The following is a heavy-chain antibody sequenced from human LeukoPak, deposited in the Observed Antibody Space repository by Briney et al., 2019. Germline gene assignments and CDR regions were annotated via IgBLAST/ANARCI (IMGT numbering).Heavy chain of an antibody. V-gene: IGHV3-30*18. CDR1: GFTFSSYG. D-gene: IGHD2-15*01. Sequence: GGSLRLSCAASGFTFSSYGMHWVRQAPGKGLEWVAVISYDGSNKYYADSVKGRFTISRDNSKNTLYLQMNSLRAEDTAVYYCAKDGWKYCSGGSCYYMDVWGKGTTVTVSS. CDR2: ISYDGSNK. J-gene: IGHJ6*03. CDR3: AKDGWKYCSGGSCYYMDV.